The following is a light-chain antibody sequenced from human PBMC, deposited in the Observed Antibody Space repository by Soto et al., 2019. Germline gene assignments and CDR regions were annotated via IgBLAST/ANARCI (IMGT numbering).Light chain of an antibody. CDR1: QSIRND. Sequence: DIQMTQSPSSLSASVGDRVTITCRASQSIRNDLAWYQQIPGKAPKRLIYAASSLQSGVPSRFSGTGSGTDFTLTISRLPPEDFATYYCLRHSICPITFGQGTRLEIK. V-gene: IGKV1-17*01. CDR3: LRHSICPIT. CDR2: AAS. J-gene: IGKJ5*01.